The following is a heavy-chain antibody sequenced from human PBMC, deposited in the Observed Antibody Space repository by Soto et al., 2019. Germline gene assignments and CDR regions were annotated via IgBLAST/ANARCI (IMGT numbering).Heavy chain of an antibody. CDR2: FYYSGST. CDR1: GGSITSTTYY. D-gene: IGHD2-15*01. Sequence: QLQLQESGPGLVKPSETLSLTCTVSGGSITSTTYYWGWIRQPPGKGLEWIGSFYYSGSTYYNPSLTSRVTISVDTSKNQFSLKLSSVTAADTAVYYCARRLILYCSGGSCYSGDDAFDIWGQGTMVTVFS. V-gene: IGHV4-39*01. CDR3: ARRLILYCSGGSCYSGDDAFDI. J-gene: IGHJ3*02.